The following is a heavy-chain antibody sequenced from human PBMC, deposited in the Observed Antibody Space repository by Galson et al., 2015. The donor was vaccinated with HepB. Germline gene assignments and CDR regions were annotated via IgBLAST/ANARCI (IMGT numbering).Heavy chain of an antibody. CDR2: IILILGIA. J-gene: IGHJ4*02. Sequence: SVKVSCKASGGTFSSYAISWVRQAPGQGLEWMGRIILILGIANYAQKFQGRVTITADKSTSTAYMELSSLRSEDTAVYYCARDGGGGYFDYWGQGTLVTVSS. V-gene: IGHV1-69*04. CDR3: ARDGGGGYFDY. D-gene: IGHD3-16*01. CDR1: GGTFSSYA.